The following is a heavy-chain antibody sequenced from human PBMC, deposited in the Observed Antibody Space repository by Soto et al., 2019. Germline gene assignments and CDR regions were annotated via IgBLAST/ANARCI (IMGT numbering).Heavy chain of an antibody. V-gene: IGHV5-51*01. J-gene: IGHJ5*01. CDR3: ARASDSGSSYSPPDS. CDR2: IYPGDSDT. D-gene: IGHD3-10*01. Sequence: PGESLKISCKGSGYSFTSYWIGWVRQMPGKGLEWMGIIYPGDSDTRYSPSFQGQVTISADKSISTAYLQWSSLKASDTAMYYCARASDSGSSYSPPDSWGQGTMVTVSS. CDR1: GYSFTSYW.